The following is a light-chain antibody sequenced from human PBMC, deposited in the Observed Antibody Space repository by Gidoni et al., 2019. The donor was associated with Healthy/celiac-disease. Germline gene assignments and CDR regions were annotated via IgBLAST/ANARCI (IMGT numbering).Light chain of an antibody. V-gene: IGLV2-14*01. Sequence: QSALTPPASVSGSPGQSITISCTGTSSDVGGYNYVSWYQQHPGKAPKRMIYEVSNRPSGVSNRFSGSKSGNTASLTISGLQAEDEADYYCSSYTSSSTLVFGGGTKLTVL. CDR1: SSDVGGYNY. J-gene: IGLJ2*01. CDR2: EVS. CDR3: SSYTSSSTLV.